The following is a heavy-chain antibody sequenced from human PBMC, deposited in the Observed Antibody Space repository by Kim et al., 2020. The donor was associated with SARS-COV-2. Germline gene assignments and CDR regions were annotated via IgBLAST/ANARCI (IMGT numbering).Heavy chain of an antibody. V-gene: IGHV3-20*01. D-gene: IGHD3-10*02. J-gene: IGHJ5*02. CDR1: GFTFDDYG. CDR2: INWNGGST. Sequence: GGSLRLSCAASGFTFDDYGMSWVRQAPGKGLEWVSGINWNGGSTGYADSVKGRFTISRDNAKNSLYLQMNSLRAEDTALYHCARDEPVFGELFLRWFDPWGQGTLGTVSS. CDR3: ARDEPVFGELFLRWFDP.